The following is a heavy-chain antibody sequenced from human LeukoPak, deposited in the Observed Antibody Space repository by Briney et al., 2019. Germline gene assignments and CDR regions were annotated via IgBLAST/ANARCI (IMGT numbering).Heavy chain of an antibody. CDR1: GIDISSNY. V-gene: IGHV3-53*01. D-gene: IGHD1-26*01. CDR3: ATSIVGLTYDEHFQH. CDR2: IFNGGST. J-gene: IGHJ1*01. Sequence: PGGSLRLSCVVSGIDISSNYMNWVRQAPGKGLEWVSVIFNGGSTYYADSVKGRFTISRDNSKNTLYLQMNSLRAEDTAVYYCATSIVGLTYDEHFQHWGQGTLVTVSS.